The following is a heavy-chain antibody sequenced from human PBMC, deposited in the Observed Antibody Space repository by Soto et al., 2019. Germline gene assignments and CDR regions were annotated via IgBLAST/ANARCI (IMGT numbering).Heavy chain of an antibody. CDR2: IIPIFGTT. D-gene: IGHD1-26*01. V-gene: IGHV1-69*01. J-gene: IGHJ2*01. CDR3: ARGPLYDLESGMYWYFDL. CDR1: GASFDSYT. Sequence: QVQLVQSGAEVRKSGSSVKVSCKLSGASFDSYTITWVRQAPGQGLEWMGGIIPIFGTTNYAQKFQGRLTITADGFTSAAYMDLSSLTSEDTAVYYCARGPLYDLESGMYWYFDLWGRGPLVTVSS.